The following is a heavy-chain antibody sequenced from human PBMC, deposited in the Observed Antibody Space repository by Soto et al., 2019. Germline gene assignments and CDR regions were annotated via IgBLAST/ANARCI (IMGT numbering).Heavy chain of an antibody. J-gene: IGHJ6*02. Sequence: QVQLVQSGAEVKKPGSSVKVSCKASGGTFSSYAISWVRQAPGQGLAWMGGIIPIFGTANYAQKFQGRVTITADESTSTAYMELSSLRSEDTAVYYCARGRIVVVVAATSCGMDVWGQGTTVTVSS. CDR2: IIPIFGTA. CDR1: GGTFSSYA. D-gene: IGHD2-15*01. CDR3: ARGRIVVVVAATSCGMDV. V-gene: IGHV1-69*01.